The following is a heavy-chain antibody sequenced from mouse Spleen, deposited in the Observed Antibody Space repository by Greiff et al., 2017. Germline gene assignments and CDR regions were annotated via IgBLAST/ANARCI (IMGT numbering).Heavy chain of an antibody. CDR3: ASSTIGTTHYFDY. V-gene: IGHV2-2*01. Sequence: QVQLKESGPGLVQPSQSLSITCTVSGFSLTSYGVHWVRQSPGKGLEWLGVIWSGGSTDYNAAFISRLSISKDNSKSQVFFKMNSLQADDTAIYYCASSTIGTTHYFDYWGQGTTLTVSS. J-gene: IGHJ2*01. CDR1: GFSLTSYG. D-gene: IGHD2-14*01. CDR2: IWSGGST.